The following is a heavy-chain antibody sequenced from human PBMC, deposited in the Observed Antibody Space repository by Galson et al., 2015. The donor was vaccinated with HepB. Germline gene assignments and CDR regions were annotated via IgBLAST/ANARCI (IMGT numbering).Heavy chain of an antibody. J-gene: IGHJ6*02. CDR1: GYTFTSYT. CDR3: ARVGRVCSSTSCTDYYYYAMDV. V-gene: IGHV1-3*01. D-gene: IGHD2-2*01. CDR2: INAGNGNT. Sequence: SVKVSCKASGYTFTSYTLHWVRQAPGQRLEWMGWINAGNGNTDYSQNFQGRVTITRDTSASTAYMELSSLRSEDTAVYYCARVGRVCSSTSCTDYYYYAMDVWGQGTTVTASS.